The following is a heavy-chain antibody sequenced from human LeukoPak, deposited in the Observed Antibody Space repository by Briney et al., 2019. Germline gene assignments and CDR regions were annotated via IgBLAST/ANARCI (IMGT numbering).Heavy chain of an antibody. Sequence: GESLKISCKGSGYSFTTYWIAWVRQMPGKGLEWMGIIYPGDSDIRYNASFQGQVTISADKSINTAYLQWSSLKASDTAMYYCARHYTYYYDSSGRGRLDPWGQGTLVTVSS. CDR3: ARHYTYYYDSSGRGRLDP. J-gene: IGHJ5*02. V-gene: IGHV5-51*01. CDR1: GYSFTTYW. D-gene: IGHD3-22*01. CDR2: IYPGDSDI.